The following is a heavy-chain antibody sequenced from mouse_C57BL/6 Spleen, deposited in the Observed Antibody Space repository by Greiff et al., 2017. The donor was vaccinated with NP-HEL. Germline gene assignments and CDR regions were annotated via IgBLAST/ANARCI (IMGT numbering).Heavy chain of an antibody. V-gene: IGHV3-6*01. CDR1: GYSITSGYY. CDR2: ISYDGSN. CDR3: ASRTPVAY. J-gene: IGHJ3*01. Sequence: EVHLVESGPGLVKPSQSLSLTCSVTGYSITSGYYWNWIRQFPGNKLEWMGYISYDGSNNYNPSLKNRISITRDTSKNQFFLKLNSVTTEDTATYYCASRTPVAYWGQGTLVTVSA.